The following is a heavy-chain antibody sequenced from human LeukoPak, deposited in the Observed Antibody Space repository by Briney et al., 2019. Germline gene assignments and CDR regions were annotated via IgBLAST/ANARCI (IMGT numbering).Heavy chain of an antibody. D-gene: IGHD3-22*01. Sequence: GRSLRLSCAASGFTFSSYGMHWVRQAPGKGLEWVAVISYDGSNKYYADSVKGRFTISRDNSENTLYLQMNSLRAEDTAVYYCAKDHVYDSSGYLDYWGQGTLVTVSS. CDR2: ISYDGSNK. V-gene: IGHV3-30*18. J-gene: IGHJ4*02. CDR3: AKDHVYDSSGYLDY. CDR1: GFTFSSYG.